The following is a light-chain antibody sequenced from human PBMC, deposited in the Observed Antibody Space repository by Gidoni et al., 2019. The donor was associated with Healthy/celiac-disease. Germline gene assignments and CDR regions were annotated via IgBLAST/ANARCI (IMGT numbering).Light chain of an antibody. J-gene: IGKJ1*01. CDR3: QQYGSSPRT. CDR1: QSVSSSY. CDR2: GAS. V-gene: IGKV3-20*01. Sequence: IVLTQSPGSLSLSPGERATLSCRASQSVSSSYLAWYQQNPGQAPRLLIYGASSRAAGIPDRFSDSGSGTDFTLTISRLEPEDFAVYYCQQYGSSPRTFGQGTKVEIK.